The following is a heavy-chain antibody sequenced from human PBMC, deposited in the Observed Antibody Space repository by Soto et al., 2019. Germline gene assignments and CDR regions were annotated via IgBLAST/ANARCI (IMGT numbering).Heavy chain of an antibody. CDR2: ISAYNGNT. V-gene: IGHV1-18*01. CDR3: ARVVGYDYIWGSYHYSGPVDY. CDR1: GYTFTSYG. Sequence: ASVKVSCKASGYTFTSYGISWVRQAPGQGLEWMGWISAYNGNTNYAQKLQGRVTMTTDTSTSTAYMELRSLRSDDTAVYYCARVVGYDYIWGSYHYSGPVDYWGQGTLVTVSS. D-gene: IGHD3-16*02. J-gene: IGHJ4*02.